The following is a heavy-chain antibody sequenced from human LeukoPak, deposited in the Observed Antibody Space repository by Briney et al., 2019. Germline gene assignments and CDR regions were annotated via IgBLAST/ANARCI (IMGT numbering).Heavy chain of an antibody. CDR1: GFTVSTDN. D-gene: IGHD3-10*01. Sequence: GGSLRLSCAASGFTVSTDNMSWVRQVPGKGLEWVSVVYSGNDGTNYADSVRGRFTISRDDSKNMVYLQMNNLRLEDAAVYYCTKRSRGYYDYWGQGTLVTVSS. J-gene: IGHJ4*02. CDR3: TKRSRGYYDY. CDR2: VYSGNDGT. V-gene: IGHV3-66*02.